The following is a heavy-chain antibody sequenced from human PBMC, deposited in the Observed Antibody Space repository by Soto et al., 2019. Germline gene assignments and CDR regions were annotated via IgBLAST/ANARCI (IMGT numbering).Heavy chain of an antibody. J-gene: IGHJ4*02. CDR3: ASAGYSYGFDY. CDR1: GCTFSSYA. CDR2: ISYDGSNK. D-gene: IGHD5-18*01. V-gene: IGHV3-30-3*01. Sequence: PGGSLRLSCAASGCTFSSYAIHGGRQAPGKGLECVAVISYDGSNKYYADSVKGRFTISRDNSKNTLYLQMNSLRAEDTAVYYCASAGYSYGFDYWGQGTLVTVS.